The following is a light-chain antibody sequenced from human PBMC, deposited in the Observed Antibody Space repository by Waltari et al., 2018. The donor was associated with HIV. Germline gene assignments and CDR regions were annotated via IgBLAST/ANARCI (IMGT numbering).Light chain of an antibody. J-gene: IGLJ1*01. CDR2: GKN. CDR1: SLRTNY. Sequence: SDELTQAPDVSVALGQTVKITCQGDSLRTNYASWYRQKPGQAPVVVIYGKNSRPSGIPDRFAASGSGNTAYLTISATQAEDEDTYFCSSRDSSGDQRVFGPGTWVAV. V-gene: IGLV3-19*01. CDR3: SSRDSSGDQRV.